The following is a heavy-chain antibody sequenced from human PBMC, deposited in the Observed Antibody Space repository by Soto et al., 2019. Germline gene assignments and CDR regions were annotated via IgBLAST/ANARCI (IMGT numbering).Heavy chain of an antibody. CDR3: ARTKCSGGSCYPWSLDY. Sequence: SETLSLTCTVSGGSITTGGYYWSWIRQLPWKGLEWIGHRYYSESTYYNPSLKSRVSISLDTSKNQFSLKLSFVTAADTAMYYCARTKCSGGSCYPWSLDYWGQGXPVTVYS. CDR1: GGSITTGGYY. J-gene: IGHJ4*02. D-gene: IGHD2-15*01. CDR2: RYYSEST. V-gene: IGHV4-31*03.